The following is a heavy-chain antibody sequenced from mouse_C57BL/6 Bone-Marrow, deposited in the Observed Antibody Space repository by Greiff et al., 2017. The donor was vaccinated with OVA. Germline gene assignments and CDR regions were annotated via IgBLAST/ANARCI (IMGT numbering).Heavy chain of an antibody. V-gene: IGHV1-15*01. Sequence: QVQLLQSGAELVRPGASVTLSCKASGYTFTDYEMHWVKQTPVHGLEWIGAIDPETGGTDYNQKFQGKAILTADKSSSTAYMELRSLTSEDSAVDYCTRGYSNYYAMDYWGQGTSVTVSS. CDR1: GYTFTDYE. CDR3: TRGYSNYYAMDY. D-gene: IGHD2-5*01. J-gene: IGHJ4*01. CDR2: IDPETGGT.